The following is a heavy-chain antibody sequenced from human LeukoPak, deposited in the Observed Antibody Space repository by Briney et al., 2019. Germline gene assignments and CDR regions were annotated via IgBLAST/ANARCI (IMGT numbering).Heavy chain of an antibody. Sequence: PSQTLSVTCTVSGGSISSGDYYWSWIRQPPGKGLEWIGYIYYSGSTYYNPSLKSRVTMSIDTSKNQFSLQLTSVTAADTAVYYCARDAGYSWGQGTLVTVSS. CDR1: GGSISSGDYY. D-gene: IGHD2-21*01. CDR3: ARDAGYS. J-gene: IGHJ5*02. V-gene: IGHV4-31*03. CDR2: IYYSGST.